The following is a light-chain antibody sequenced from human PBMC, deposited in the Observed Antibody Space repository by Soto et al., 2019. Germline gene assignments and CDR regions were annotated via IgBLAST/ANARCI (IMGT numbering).Light chain of an antibody. Sequence: QSALTQPASVSGSLGQSITISCTGTTRGIAGYNYISWYQQLPGKAPKLMIYQVTIRPSGISNRFSGSKSGNTASLTISGLQAEDEADYYCCSYAGSYIYVFGTGTKVTVL. CDR3: CSYAGSYIYV. CDR2: QVT. J-gene: IGLJ1*01. V-gene: IGLV2-14*01. CDR1: TRGIAGYNY.